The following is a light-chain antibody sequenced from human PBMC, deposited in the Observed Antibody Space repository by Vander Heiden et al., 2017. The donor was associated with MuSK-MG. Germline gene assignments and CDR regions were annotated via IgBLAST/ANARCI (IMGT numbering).Light chain of an antibody. V-gene: IGLV1-47*01. CDR2: RNN. CDR1: SSSIGCKY. J-gene: IGLJ1*01. Sequence: SVLTQPPSASGTPGLRVTISCSVGSSSIGCKYVYWYQQLPGTAPKLLIYRNNQRPAWVPDRFSGAKSGTSASLAISGLRSEDEADDYCAAWEDSLSVPDVFGTGTKVTVL. CDR3: AAWEDSLSVPDV.